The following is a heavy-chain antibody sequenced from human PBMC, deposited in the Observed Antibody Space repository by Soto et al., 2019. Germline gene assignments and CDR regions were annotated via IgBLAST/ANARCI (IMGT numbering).Heavy chain of an antibody. CDR2: INAGNGNT. CDR1: GYTFTGYA. D-gene: IGHD5-12*01. CDR3: ARAVAVPADLDY. V-gene: IGHV1-3*05. J-gene: IGHJ4*02. Sequence: QVQLVQSGAAEKKPGASVKVSCKASGYTFTGYAMHWVRQAPGQRLEWMGWINAGNGNTKYSQKFQGRVTITRDTSASTAYKELSSLRSEDTAVYYCARAVAVPADLDYWGQGTLVTVSS.